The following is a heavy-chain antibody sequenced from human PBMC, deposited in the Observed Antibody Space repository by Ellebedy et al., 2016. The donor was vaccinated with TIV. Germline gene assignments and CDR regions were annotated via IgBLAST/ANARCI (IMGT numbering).Heavy chain of an antibody. CDR2: IDWDDDT. Sequence: SGPTLVKPTQTLTLTCTLSGLSVSSSNMSVSWFRQSPGKALEWLARIDWDDDTFYNTSLRTRLTISKDTSKNQVVLTMTVMEPVDTARYYCTRTSRDAFYIWGQGTMVIVSS. CDR1: GLSVSSSNMS. V-gene: IGHV2-70*04. J-gene: IGHJ3*02. CDR3: TRTSRDAFYI.